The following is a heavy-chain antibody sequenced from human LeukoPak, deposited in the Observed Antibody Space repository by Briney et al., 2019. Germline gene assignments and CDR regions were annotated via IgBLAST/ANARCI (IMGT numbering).Heavy chain of an antibody. CDR1: GYTFTSYG. V-gene: IGHV1-18*01. Sequence: ASVNVTCKASGYTFTSYGISWVRQAPGQGLEWMGWISAYNGDRDYAQKLQGRVTMTTDTSTSTAYMELRSLTSDDKAVYNCARDGLYRHGHYGMDVCGEGNTVTVS. CDR2: ISAYNGDR. CDR3: ARDGLYRHGHYGMDV. D-gene: IGHD2-2*02. J-gene: IGHJ6*02.